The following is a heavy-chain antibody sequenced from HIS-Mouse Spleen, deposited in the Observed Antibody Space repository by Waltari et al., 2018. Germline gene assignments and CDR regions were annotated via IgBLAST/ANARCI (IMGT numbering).Heavy chain of an antibody. Sequence: QVQLVQSGAEVKKPGASVKVSCKASGGNFSSYAISWVRPAPGQGLGWMGRIIPILGIANYAQKFQGRVTITADKSTSTAYMELSSLRSEDTAVYYCATLPYSSSSLHYYYYYGMDVWGQGTTVTVSS. D-gene: IGHD6-6*01. V-gene: IGHV1-69*04. CDR3: ATLPYSSSSLHYYYYYGMDV. CDR2: IIPILGIA. CDR1: GGNFSSYA. J-gene: IGHJ6*02.